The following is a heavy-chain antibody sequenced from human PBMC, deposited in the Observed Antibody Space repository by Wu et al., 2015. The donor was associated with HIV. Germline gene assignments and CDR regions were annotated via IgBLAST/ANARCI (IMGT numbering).Heavy chain of an antibody. CDR3: ARVDYGDYLPRY. J-gene: IGHJ4*02. CDR1: GFTFTSSA. CDR2: IVVGSGNT. D-gene: IGHD4-17*01. Sequence: QMQLVQSGPEVKKPGTSVKFSCKASGFTFTSSAMQWVRQARGQRLEWIGWIVVGSGNTNYAQKFQERVTITWDMSTTTTYMELSSLRSEDTAVYYCARVDYGDYLPRYWGQGTLVTVSS. V-gene: IGHV1-58*02.